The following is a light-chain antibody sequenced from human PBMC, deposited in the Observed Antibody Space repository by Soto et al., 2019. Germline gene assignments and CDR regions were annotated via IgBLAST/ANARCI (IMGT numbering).Light chain of an antibody. CDR2: GAS. V-gene: IGKV3-15*01. CDR1: QSVSSN. J-gene: IGKJ2*01. Sequence: EIVMTQSPPTLSVCPGERSTLSCGASQSVSSNVAWYQQIPGQTKRLLIYGASTRATGIKVRFSGSESGTEFTITIRSMQYEDFEVYYCNQYGDGQYTCGKGTKVDIK. CDR3: NQYGDGQYT.